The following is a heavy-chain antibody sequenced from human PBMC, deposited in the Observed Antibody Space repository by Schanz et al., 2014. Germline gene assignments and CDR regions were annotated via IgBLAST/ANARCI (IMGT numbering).Heavy chain of an antibody. Sequence: QVQLVQSGAEVKKPGASVKVSCKASGYSFISHAIHWVRQAPGQRLEWMGWISAYNGHTDYAQKLQGRVTLTTDTSTSTAYMELRNLRSDDTAVYYCARGYGDSPTDFWGQGTLVTVSS. CDR3: ARGYGDSPTDF. V-gene: IGHV1-3*01. CDR1: GYSFISHA. CDR2: ISAYNGHT. D-gene: IGHD4-17*01. J-gene: IGHJ4*02.